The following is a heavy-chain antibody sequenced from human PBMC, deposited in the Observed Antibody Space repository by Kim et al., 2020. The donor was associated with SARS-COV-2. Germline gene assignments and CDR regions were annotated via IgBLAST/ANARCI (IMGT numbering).Heavy chain of an antibody. D-gene: IGHD3-22*01. J-gene: IGHJ4*02. CDR3: ARSSGGYLGGYFDY. CDR1: GFTFSSYG. CDR2: IWYDGSNK. V-gene: IGHV3-33*01. Sequence: GGSLRLSCAASGFTFSSYGMHWVRQAPGKGLEWVAVIWYDGSNKYYADSVKGRFTISRDNSKNTLYLQMNSLRAEDTAVYYCARSSGGYLGGYFDYWGQGTLVTVSS.